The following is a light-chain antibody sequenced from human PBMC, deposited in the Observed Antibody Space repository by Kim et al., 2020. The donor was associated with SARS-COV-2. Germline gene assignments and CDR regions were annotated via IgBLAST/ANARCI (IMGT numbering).Light chain of an antibody. CDR3: QHHSTYPIT. V-gene: IGKV1-5*01. CDR2: EAY. CDR1: QRNGGW. Sequence: SVGDRVTITCRASQRNGGWLGWYQQKPGKKPKILIHEAYSVERGVPSRFSGSGSETEFTLTISSLQPDDFATYYCQHHSTYPITFGQGTRLEIK. J-gene: IGKJ5*01.